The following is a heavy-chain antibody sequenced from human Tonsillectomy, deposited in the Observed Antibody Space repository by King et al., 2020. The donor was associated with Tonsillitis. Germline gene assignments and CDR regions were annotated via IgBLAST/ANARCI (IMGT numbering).Heavy chain of an antibody. CDR1: GGSISSGNYY. CDR2: IYSSGRA. CDR3: ARGVDPSTGGSLFDC. J-gene: IGHJ4*02. Sequence: VQLQESGPGLMKPSQTLSLTCTVSGGSISSGNYYWTWIRQPAGKGLEWIGRIYSSGRASYNPSLESRVTMSVDMSKNQFSLDMSSVTAADTAVYYCARGVDPSTGGSLFDCWGQGNLVTVSS. V-gene: IGHV4-61*02. D-gene: IGHD5/OR15-5a*01.